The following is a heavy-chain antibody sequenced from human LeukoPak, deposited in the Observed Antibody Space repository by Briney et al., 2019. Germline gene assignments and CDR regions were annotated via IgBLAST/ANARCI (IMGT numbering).Heavy chain of an antibody. CDR3: ASSIAAAGAYNWFDP. D-gene: IGHD6-13*01. CDR2: IYYSGST. V-gene: IGHV4-59*01. Sequence: PSETLSLTCTVSGGSISSYYWSWIRQPPGKGLEWIGYIYYSGSTNYNPSLKSRVTISVDTSKNQFSLKLSSVTAADTAVYYCASSIAAAGAYNWFDPWGQGTLVTVSS. J-gene: IGHJ5*02. CDR1: GGSISSYY.